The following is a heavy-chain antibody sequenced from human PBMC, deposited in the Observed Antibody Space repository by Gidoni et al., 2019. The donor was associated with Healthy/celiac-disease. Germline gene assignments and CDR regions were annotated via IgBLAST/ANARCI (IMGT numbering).Heavy chain of an antibody. J-gene: IGHJ4*02. D-gene: IGHD4-17*01. CDR2: MNPNSGNT. Sequence: QVQLVQSGAEVKKPGASVKVSCKASGYTFTSYDINWVRQATGQGLEWMGWMNPNSGNTGYAQKFQGRVTMTRNTFISTAYMELSSLRSEDTAVYYCARGAIRDYGDYFSSFDYWGQGTLVTVSS. V-gene: IGHV1-8*01. CDR3: ARGAIRDYGDYFSSFDY. CDR1: GYTFTSYD.